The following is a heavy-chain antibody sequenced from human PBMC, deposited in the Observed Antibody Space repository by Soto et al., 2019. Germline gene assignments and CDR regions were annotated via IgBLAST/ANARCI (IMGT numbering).Heavy chain of an antibody. D-gene: IGHD6-19*01. V-gene: IGHV3-23*01. CDR1: GFTFSSYA. CDR2: ISRSGDST. J-gene: IGHJ4*02. CDR3: AKTDKFNPKSSGWANRFDY. Sequence: EVQLLESGGGLVQPGGSLRLSCAASGFTFSSYAMTWVRQAPGKGLEWVSTISRSGDSTYYRDSVKGRFTISRDNSKNTGYLQMNSLRAEDTAGYDCAKTDKFNPKSSGWANRFDYWGQGTLVTVSS.